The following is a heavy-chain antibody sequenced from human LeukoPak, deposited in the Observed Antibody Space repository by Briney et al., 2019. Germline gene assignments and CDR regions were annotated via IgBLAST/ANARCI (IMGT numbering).Heavy chain of an antibody. D-gene: IGHD3/OR15-3a*01. V-gene: IGHV4-31*03. J-gene: IGHJ5*02. CDR2: IYYSGST. Sequence: SQTLSLTCTVSGGSISSGGYYLSWIRQHPGKGLEWIGYIYYSGSTYYNPSLKSRVTISVDTSKNQFSLKLSSVTAADTAVYYCARDHGFCWFDPWGQGTLVTVSS. CDR1: GGSISSGGYY. CDR3: ARDHGFCWFDP.